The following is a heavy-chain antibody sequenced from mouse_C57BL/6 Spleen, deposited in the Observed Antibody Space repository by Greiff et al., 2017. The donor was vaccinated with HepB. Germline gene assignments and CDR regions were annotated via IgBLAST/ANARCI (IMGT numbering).Heavy chain of an antibody. D-gene: IGHD2-3*01. CDR3: ARDGYYEGPYAMDY. CDR2: INYDGSST. J-gene: IGHJ4*01. V-gene: IGHV5-16*01. Sequence: EVQLVESEGGLVQPGSSMKLSCTASGFTFSDYYMAWVRQVPEKGLEWVANINYDGSSTYYLDSLKSRFIISRDNAKNILYLQMSSLKSEDTATYYCARDGYYEGPYAMDYWGQGTSVTVSS. CDR1: GFTFSDYY.